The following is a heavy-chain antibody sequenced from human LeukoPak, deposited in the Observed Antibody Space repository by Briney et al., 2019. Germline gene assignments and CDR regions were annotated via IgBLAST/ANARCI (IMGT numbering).Heavy chain of an antibody. V-gene: IGHV1-2*02. J-gene: IGHJ4*02. CDR2: INPNSGGT. Sequence: ASVKVSCKASGYTFTGYYMHWVRQAPGQGLEWMGWINPNSGGTNYAQTFLGRVTATRDTPISTAYMELSRLRSDDTAVYYCLKSPGLYYFCCCGQGTLVTVSS. CDR1: GYTFTGYY. CDR3: LKSPGLYYFCC.